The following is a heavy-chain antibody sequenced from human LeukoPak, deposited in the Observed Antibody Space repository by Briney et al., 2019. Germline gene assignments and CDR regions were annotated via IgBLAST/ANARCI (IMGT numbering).Heavy chain of an antibody. J-gene: IGHJ6*03. CDR3: AKGVGAYDFWSGSCYYYMDV. D-gene: IGHD3-3*01. CDR2: ISYDGSNK. V-gene: IGHV3-30*18. Sequence: GGSLRLSCAASGFTFSSYGMHWVRQAPGKGLEWVAVISYDGSNKYYADSVKGRFTISRDNSKNTLYLQMNSLRAEDTAVYYCAKGVGAYDFWSGSCYYYMDVWGKGTTVTVSS. CDR1: GFTFSSYG.